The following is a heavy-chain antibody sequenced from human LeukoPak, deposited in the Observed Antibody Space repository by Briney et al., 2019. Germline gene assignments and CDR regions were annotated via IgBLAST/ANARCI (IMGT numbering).Heavy chain of an antibody. CDR1: GFTFSNAW. V-gene: IGHV3-15*01. D-gene: IGHD3-22*01. J-gene: IGHJ4*02. CDR2: IKSKTDGGTT. Sequence: KPGGSLRLSCAASGFTFSNAWMSWVRQAPGKGLEWVGRIKSKTDGGTTDYAAPVKGRFTISRDDSKNTLYLQMNSLKTEDTAVYYCTTDTYYYDSSGYYYAWGQGTLVTVSS. CDR3: TTDTYYYDSSGYYYA.